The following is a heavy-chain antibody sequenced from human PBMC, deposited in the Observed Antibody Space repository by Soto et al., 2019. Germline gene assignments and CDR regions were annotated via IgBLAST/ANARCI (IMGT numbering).Heavy chain of an antibody. J-gene: IGHJ4*02. CDR2: IIPIFGTA. CDR3: AREGDGVYYDSSYYFDY. CDR1: GGTFSSYA. V-gene: IGHV1-69*06. Sequence: SVKVSCKASGGTFSSYAISWVRQAPGQGLEWMGGIIPIFGTANYAQKFQGRVTITADKSTSTAYMEQSSLRSEDTAVYYCAREGDGVYYDSSYYFDYWGQGTLVTVSS. D-gene: IGHD3-22*01.